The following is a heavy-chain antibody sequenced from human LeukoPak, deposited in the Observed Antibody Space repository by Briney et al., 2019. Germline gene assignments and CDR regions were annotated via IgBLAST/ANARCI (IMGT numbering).Heavy chain of an antibody. CDR2: TYYRSKWYN. CDR3: AREGSDVYLFDY. Sequence: SQTLSLTCAISGDSVSSNSATCDSIRQSPSRGLEWLGSTYYRSKWYNDYAVSVKSRVTINPDTSKNQFSVQLNCVTTEDTAVYYCAREGSDVYLFDYWGEGSLVIVSS. CDR1: GDSVSSNSAT. D-gene: IGHD6-19*01. J-gene: IGHJ4*02. V-gene: IGHV6-1*01.